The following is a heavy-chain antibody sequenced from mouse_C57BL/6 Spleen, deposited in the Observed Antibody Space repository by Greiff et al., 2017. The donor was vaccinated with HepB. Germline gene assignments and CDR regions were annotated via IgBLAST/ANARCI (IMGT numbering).Heavy chain of an antibody. Sequence: EVQLQQSGPVLVKPGASVKMSCKASGYTFTDYYMNWVKQSHGKSLEWIGVINPYNGGTSYNQKFKGKATLTVDKSSSTAYMELNSLTSEDSAVYYCARSVTTVPYYAMDYWGQGTSVTVSS. CDR2: INPYNGGT. CDR1: GYTFTDYY. V-gene: IGHV1-19*01. CDR3: ARSVTTVPYYAMDY. D-gene: IGHD1-1*01. J-gene: IGHJ4*01.